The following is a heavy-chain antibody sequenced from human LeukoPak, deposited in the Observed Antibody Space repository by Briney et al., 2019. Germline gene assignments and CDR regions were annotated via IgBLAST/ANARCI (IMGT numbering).Heavy chain of an antibody. CDR1: GGSISSYY. D-gene: IGHD5-18*01. Sequence: PSETLSLTCTVSGGSISSYYGSWIRQPPRKGLEWIGYIYYSGSTNYNSSLKSRVTISVDTSKNQFSLKLSSVTAADTAVHYCASVDTAMGLFDYWGQGTLVTVSS. CDR3: ASVDTAMGLFDY. CDR2: IYYSGST. V-gene: IGHV4-59*01. J-gene: IGHJ4*02.